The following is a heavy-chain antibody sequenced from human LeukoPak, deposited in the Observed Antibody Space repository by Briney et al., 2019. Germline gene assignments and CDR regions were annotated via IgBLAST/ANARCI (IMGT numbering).Heavy chain of an antibody. J-gene: IGHJ4*02. D-gene: IGHD6-13*01. V-gene: IGHV3-23*01. Sequence: PGGSLGFSGVASGFTFSSYAMSWVRQAPGKGRKWFSCISGSDGSTYSADSVKGRFTISRDNFKNTLYLQMNSLRAEDTAVYYCAKLRDVSRILTAGFDYWGQGTLVTVSS. CDR1: GFTFSSYA. CDR3: AKLRDVSRILTAGFDY. CDR2: ISGSDGST.